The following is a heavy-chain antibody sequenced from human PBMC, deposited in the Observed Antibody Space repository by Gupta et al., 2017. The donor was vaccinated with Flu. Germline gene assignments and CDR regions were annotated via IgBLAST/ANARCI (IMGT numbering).Heavy chain of an antibody. CDR1: TCA. J-gene: IGHJ4*02. Sequence: TCALSWGRQAPGKGLEWGSSISSGGRTTYYADSVKGRFTISRDSSRSTLYLQMNSLRVEDTAVYYCGNHYSGSITANFDYWGQGTRGTVSS. CDR3: GNHYSGSITANFDY. V-gene: IGHV3-23*01. CDR2: ISSGGRTT. D-gene: IGHD1-26*01.